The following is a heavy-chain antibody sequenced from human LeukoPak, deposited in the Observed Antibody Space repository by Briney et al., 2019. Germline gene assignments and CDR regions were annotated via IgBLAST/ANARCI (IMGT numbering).Heavy chain of an antibody. CDR3: AKDLVTASSTPNWYFDL. CDR1: GFTFSSYA. Sequence: GGSLRLSWAASGFTFSSYAMSWVRQAPGKGLEWVSAISVSGGTSYYADSVKGRFTISRDNSKNTLYLQMNSLRAEDTAVYYCAKDLVTASSTPNWYFDLWGRGTLVTVSS. D-gene: IGHD2-21*02. J-gene: IGHJ2*01. V-gene: IGHV3-23*01. CDR2: ISVSGGTS.